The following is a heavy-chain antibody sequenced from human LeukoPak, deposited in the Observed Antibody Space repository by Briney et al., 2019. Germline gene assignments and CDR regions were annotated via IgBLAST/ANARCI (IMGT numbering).Heavy chain of an antibody. J-gene: IGHJ4*02. Sequence: PGRSLRLSCAASGFTFSSYGMHCVRQAPGKGLEWVAVISYDGSNKYYADSVKGRFTISRDNSKNTLYLQMNSLRAEDTAVYYCAKGGSYFDYWGQGTLVTVSS. D-gene: IGHD1-26*01. CDR1: GFTFSSYG. V-gene: IGHV3-30*18. CDR2: ISYDGSNK. CDR3: AKGGSYFDY.